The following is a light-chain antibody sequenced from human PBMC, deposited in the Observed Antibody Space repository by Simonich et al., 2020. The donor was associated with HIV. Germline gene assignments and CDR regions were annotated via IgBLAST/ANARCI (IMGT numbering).Light chain of an antibody. Sequence: EIVLTQSPGTLSLSPGERATLSCGASQSVSSSYLAWYQQKPGLGPRLLISAASSRATGIPDRFSGSGSGTDFTLTISRLEPEDFAVYYCQQYGSSPVTFGGGTKVEIK. J-gene: IGKJ4*01. CDR1: QSVSSSY. V-gene: IGKV3D-20*01. CDR3: QQYGSSPVT. CDR2: AAS.